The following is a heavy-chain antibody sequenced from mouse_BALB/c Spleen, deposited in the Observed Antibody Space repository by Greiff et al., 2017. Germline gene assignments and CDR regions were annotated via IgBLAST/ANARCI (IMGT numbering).Heavy chain of an antibody. CDR2: IDPANGNT. D-gene: IGHD2-4*01. J-gene: IGHJ3*01. CDR3: AFDYAFAY. Sequence: EVQGVESGAELVKPGASVKLSCTASGFNIKDTYMHWVKQRPEQGLEWIGRIDPANGNTKYDPKFQGKATITADTSSNTAYLQLSSLTSEDTAVYYCAFDYAFAYWGQGTLVTVSA. V-gene: IGHV14-3*02. CDR1: GFNIKDTY.